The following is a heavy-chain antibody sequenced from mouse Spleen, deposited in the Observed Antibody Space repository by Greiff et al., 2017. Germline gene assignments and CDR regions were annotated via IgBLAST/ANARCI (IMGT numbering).Heavy chain of an antibody. D-gene: IGHD1-1*01. Sequence: QVQLQQPGAELVRPGTSVKLSCKASGYTFTSYWMHWVKQRPGQGLEWIGVIDPSDSYTNYNQKFKGKATLTVDTSSSTAYMQLSSLTSEDSAVYYCARYERAYYGSRDLLYAMDYWGQGTSVTVSS. CDR3: ARYERAYYGSRDLLYAMDY. V-gene: IGHV1-59*01. CDR2: IDPSDSYT. CDR1: GYTFTSYW. J-gene: IGHJ4*01.